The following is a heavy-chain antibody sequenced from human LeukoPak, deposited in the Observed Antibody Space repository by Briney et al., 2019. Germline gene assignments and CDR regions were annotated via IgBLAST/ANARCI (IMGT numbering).Heavy chain of an antibody. D-gene: IGHD3-10*01. Sequence: SETLSLTCTVSGGSISSGSYYWSWIRQPAGKGLEWIGRIYSSGITNYNPSLKSRVTISVDTSKNQFSLKLGSVTAADTAVYYCAGTGSSGIDPWGQGTLVTVSS. V-gene: IGHV4-61*02. CDR1: GGSISSGSYY. CDR3: AGTGSSGIDP. J-gene: IGHJ5*02. CDR2: IYSSGIT.